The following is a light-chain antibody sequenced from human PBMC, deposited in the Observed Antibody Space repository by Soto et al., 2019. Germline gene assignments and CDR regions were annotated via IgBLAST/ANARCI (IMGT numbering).Light chain of an antibody. Sequence: EIVMAQSPATLSVSRGERVTLSCRASQSVGSRVAWYQQKTGQAPRLLIYGASTRATGIPARFSGSGSGTEFTLTISNLQSEDFTVYFSQQYNNWPPSTFGQGTMLEI. CDR2: GAS. CDR1: QSVGSR. V-gene: IGKV3-15*01. CDR3: QQYNNWPPST. J-gene: IGKJ2*01.